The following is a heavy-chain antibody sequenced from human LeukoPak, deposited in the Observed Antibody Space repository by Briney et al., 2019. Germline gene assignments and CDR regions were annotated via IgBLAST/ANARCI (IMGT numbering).Heavy chain of an antibody. CDR2: ISGSGGST. V-gene: IGHV3-23*01. D-gene: IGHD5-12*01. CDR1: GFTFSSYA. J-gene: IGHJ4*02. Sequence: GGSLRLSCAASGFTFSSYALSWVRQAPGKGREGVSAISGSGGSTYYADSVKGRFTISRDNSKNTLYLQMNSLRAEATAVYYCAKDRVATVVDAVFDYWGPGTLVTVSS. CDR3: AKDRVATVVDAVFDY.